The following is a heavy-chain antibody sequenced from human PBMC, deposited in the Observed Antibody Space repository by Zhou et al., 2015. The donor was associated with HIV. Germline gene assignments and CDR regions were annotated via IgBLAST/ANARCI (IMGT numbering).Heavy chain of an antibody. CDR2: ISYDGSNK. V-gene: IGHV3-30*04. CDR3: ARPEGRYCSSSSCARXGMDV. Sequence: QMQLVESGGGVVQPGRSLRLSCAATGFTFRNYAMHWVRQAPGRGLEWVAVISYDGSNKYYADSVKGRFTISRDNSENTLYLQMNSLRAEDTAVYYCARPEGRYCSSSSCARXGMDVVGPRDHGHRLL. CDR1: GFTFRNYA. J-gene: IGHJ6*02. D-gene: IGHD2-2*01.